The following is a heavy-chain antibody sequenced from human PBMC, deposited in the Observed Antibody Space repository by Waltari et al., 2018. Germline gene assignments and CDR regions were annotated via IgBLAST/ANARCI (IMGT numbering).Heavy chain of an antibody. Sequence: QVHLVQSGTEVKQPGASVKVSCKASGYRFTSYGITWVRQAPGQGLEWMGWINTYDGNTNYGQELQGRLTRTTDTITTTAYMELRGLRADDTALYFCARDAFRFLDFWGQGTLVTVSS. CDR1: GYRFTSYG. CDR2: INTYDGNT. V-gene: IGHV1-18*01. CDR3: ARDAFRFLDF. J-gene: IGHJ4*02. D-gene: IGHD3-3*01.